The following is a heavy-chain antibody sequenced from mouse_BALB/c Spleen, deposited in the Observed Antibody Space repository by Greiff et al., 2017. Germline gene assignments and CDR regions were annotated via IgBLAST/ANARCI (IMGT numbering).Heavy chain of an antibody. V-gene: IGHV10-1*02. CDR2: IRSKSNNYAT. CDR1: GFTFNTYA. Sequence: EVQVVESGGGLVQPKGSLKLSCAASGFTFNTYAMNWVRQAPGKGLEWVARIRSKSNNYATYYADSVKDRFTISRDDSQSMLYLQMNNLKTEDTAMYYCVRGGNYISLCLDYWGQGTSVTVSS. J-gene: IGHJ4*01. CDR3: VRGGNYISLCLDY. D-gene: IGHD2-1*01.